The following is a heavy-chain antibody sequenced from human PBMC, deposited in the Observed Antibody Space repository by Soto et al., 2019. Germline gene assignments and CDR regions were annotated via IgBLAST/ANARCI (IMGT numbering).Heavy chain of an antibody. CDR1: GYSFTSYW. CDR2: IYPGDSDT. Sequence: GESLKISCKGSGYSFTSYWIGWVRQMPGKGLEWMGIIYPGDSDTRYSPSFQGQVTISADKSISTAYLQWSSLKASDTAMYYCARSSYYYDSGVYGSWFDPGGQGPLVTVSS. D-gene: IGHD3-22*01. J-gene: IGHJ5*02. V-gene: IGHV5-51*01. CDR3: ARSSYYYDSGVYGSWFDP.